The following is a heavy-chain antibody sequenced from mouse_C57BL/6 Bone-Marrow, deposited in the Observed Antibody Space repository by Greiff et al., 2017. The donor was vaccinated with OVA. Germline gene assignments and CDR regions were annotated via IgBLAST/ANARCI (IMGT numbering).Heavy chain of an antibody. CDR1: GYTFTSYW. CDR2: IDPNSGGT. D-gene: IGHD2-3*01. V-gene: IGHV1-72*01. CDR3: ARGGWLSFYYAMDY. J-gene: IGHJ4*01. Sequence: QVQLKQPGAELVKPGASVKLSCKASGYTFTSYWMHWVKQRPGRGLEWIGRIDPNSGGTKYNEKFKSKATLTVDKPSSTAYMQLSSLTSEDSAVYYCARGGWLSFYYAMDYWGQGTSVTVSS.